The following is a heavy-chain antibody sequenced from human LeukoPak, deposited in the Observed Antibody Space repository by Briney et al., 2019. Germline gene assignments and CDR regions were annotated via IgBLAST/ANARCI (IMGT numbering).Heavy chain of an antibody. J-gene: IGHJ4*02. V-gene: IGHV4-31*03. CDR2: IYYSGST. CDR3: ARAPRLGVTTSLFDY. Sequence: SETLSLTCTVSGGSISSGGYYWSWIRQHPGKGLEWIGYIYYSGSTYYNPSLKSRVTISVDTSKNQFSLKLSSVTAADTAVYYCARAPRLGVTTSLFDYRGQGTLVTVSS. CDR1: GGSISSGGYY. D-gene: IGHD4-17*01.